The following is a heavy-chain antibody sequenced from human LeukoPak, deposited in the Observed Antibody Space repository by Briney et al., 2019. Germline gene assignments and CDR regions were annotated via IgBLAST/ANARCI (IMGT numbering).Heavy chain of an antibody. CDR1: GGSMSSYY. CDR2: IYSSGGT. D-gene: IGHD6-19*01. Sequence: ASETLSLTCSVSGGSMSSYYWSWIPQSPGKGVEWIGNIYSSGGTNYNPSLKSRVTISIDTSTNQFSLKLTSVTPADAAVYYCARPNQWLVPYFFDSWGQGYMVTVSS. V-gene: IGHV4-59*01. J-gene: IGHJ4*02. CDR3: ARPNQWLVPYFFDS.